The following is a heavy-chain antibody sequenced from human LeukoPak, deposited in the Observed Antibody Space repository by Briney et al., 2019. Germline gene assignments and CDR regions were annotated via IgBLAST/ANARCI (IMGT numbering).Heavy chain of an antibody. CDR3: IRQECSGGSCSYVDY. D-gene: IGHD2-15*01. J-gene: IGHJ4*02. CDR1: GFDFSGFY. Sequence: PGGSLRLSCAASGFDFSGFYMHWVRQASGRGLEWVGLIKSKPSSYTTVYAASVKGTFTISRDDSKNTAYLQMNSLKAEDTAVYYCIRQECSGGSCSYVDYWGQGTLVTVSS. V-gene: IGHV3-73*01. CDR2: IKSKPSSYTT.